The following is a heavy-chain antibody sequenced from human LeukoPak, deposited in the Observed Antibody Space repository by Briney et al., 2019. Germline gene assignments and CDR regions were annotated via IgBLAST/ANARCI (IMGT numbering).Heavy chain of an antibody. J-gene: IGHJ5*02. Sequence: GGSLRLSCAASGFTFSSYGMHWVRQAPGKGLEWVAVTSYDGSNKYYADSVKGRFTISRDNSKNTLYLQMNSLRAEDTAVYYCAKALYDFWSGYPEYNWFDPWGQGTLVTVSS. CDR1: GFTFSSYG. CDR2: TSYDGSNK. V-gene: IGHV3-30*18. CDR3: AKALYDFWSGYPEYNWFDP. D-gene: IGHD3-3*01.